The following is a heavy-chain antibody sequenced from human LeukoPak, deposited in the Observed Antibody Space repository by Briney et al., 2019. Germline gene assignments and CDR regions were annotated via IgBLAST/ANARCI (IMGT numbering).Heavy chain of an antibody. CDR2: ISSSGSTI. Sequence: GGSLRLSCAASGFTFSDYYMSWIRQAPGKGLEWVSYISSSGSTIYYADSVKGRFTISRDNAKNSLYLQMNSLRAEDTAVYYCARDLGSTSPQRYYYYYMDVWGKGTTVTVSS. J-gene: IGHJ6*03. CDR3: ARDLGSTSPQRYYYYYMDV. CDR1: GFTFSDYY. D-gene: IGHD2-2*01. V-gene: IGHV3-11*04.